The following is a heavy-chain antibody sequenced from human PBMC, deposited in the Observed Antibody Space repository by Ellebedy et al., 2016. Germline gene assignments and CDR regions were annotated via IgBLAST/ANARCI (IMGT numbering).Heavy chain of an antibody. CDR2: IRSKANSYAT. J-gene: IGHJ5*02. CDR1: GFTFSGSA. D-gene: IGHD5-18*01. Sequence: GESLKISCAASGFTFSGSAMHWVRQASGKGLEWVGRIRSKANSYATAYAASVKGRFTISRDDSKNTAYLQMNSLKTEDTAVYYCMHGYSYGSWGQGTLVTVSS. V-gene: IGHV3-73*01. CDR3: MHGYSYGS.